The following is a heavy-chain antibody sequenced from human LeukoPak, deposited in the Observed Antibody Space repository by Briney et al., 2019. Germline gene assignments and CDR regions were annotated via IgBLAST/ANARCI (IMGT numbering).Heavy chain of an antibody. D-gene: IGHD3-16*01. Sequence: GGSLRLSCVASGFIFSNYAMSWVRQAPGKGLEWVSGIKGNGFDTYYADSVKGRFTVSRDNSKNTLSLQMNSLSAEDTAVYYCAKDTGPLMITFGGVVISYFDYWGQGALVTVSS. CDR3: AKDTGPLMITFGGVVISYFDY. J-gene: IGHJ4*02. CDR2: IKGNGFDT. V-gene: IGHV3-23*01. CDR1: GFIFSNYA.